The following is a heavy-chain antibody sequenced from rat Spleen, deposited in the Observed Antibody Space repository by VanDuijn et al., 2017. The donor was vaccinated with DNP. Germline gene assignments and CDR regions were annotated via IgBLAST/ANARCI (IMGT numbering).Heavy chain of an antibody. Sequence: EVQLVESGGGLVQPGRSLKLSCAASGFTFSDYYMAWVRQTPTKGLEWVAYTNYAGGSTYYGDSVKGRFTISRDNARSTLYLQMDSLRSEDTATYYCAIYFYSGDNWFGYWGQGTLVTVSS. CDR3: AIYFYSGDNWFGY. CDR1: GFTFSDYY. CDR2: TNYAGGST. D-gene: IGHD1-1*01. V-gene: IGHV5-20*01. J-gene: IGHJ3*01.